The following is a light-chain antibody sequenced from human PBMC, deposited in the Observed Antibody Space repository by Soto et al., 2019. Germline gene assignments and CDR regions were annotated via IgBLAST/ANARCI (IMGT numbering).Light chain of an antibody. V-gene: IGLV2-23*02. CDR1: SSDVGSYDL. Sequence: QSVLTQPASVSGSPGQSITISCTGTSSDVGSYDLVSWYQHHPGTAPKLILYEVTKRPSGVSNRFSGSKSGNTASLTISGLQAEEDTLYYCCSFAIGNTLSFGGGTKLTVL. J-gene: IGLJ2*01. CDR3: CSFAIGNTLS. CDR2: EVT.